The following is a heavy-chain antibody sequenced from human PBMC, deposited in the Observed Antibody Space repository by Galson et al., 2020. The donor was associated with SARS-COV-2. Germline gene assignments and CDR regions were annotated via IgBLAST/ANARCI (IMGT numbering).Heavy chain of an antibody. D-gene: IGHD3-3*01. CDR2: FDPEDGET. J-gene: IGHJ5*02. CDR3: ATAPGFWSGRGWGHWFDP. CDR1: GYTLTELS. Sequence: ASVKVSCKVSGYTLTELSMHWVRQAPGKGLEWMGGFDPEDGETIYAQKFQGRVTMTEDTSTDTAYMELSSLRSEDTAVYYCATAPGFWSGRGWGHWFDPWGQGTLVTVSS. V-gene: IGHV1-24*01.